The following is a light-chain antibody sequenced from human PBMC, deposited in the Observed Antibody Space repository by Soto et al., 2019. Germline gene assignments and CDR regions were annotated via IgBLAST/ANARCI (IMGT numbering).Light chain of an antibody. V-gene: IGLV2-14*01. Sequence: QSALTQPASVSGSPGQSVTISCTGTSSDVGGYNYVSRYQQHPGKAPKLMIYEVSNRPSGVSNRFFGSKSGNTASLTVSGIQAEDEADYYCISYTSSSTWVFGGGTKLPVL. CDR3: ISYTSSSTWV. J-gene: IGLJ3*02. CDR2: EVS. CDR1: SSDVGGYNY.